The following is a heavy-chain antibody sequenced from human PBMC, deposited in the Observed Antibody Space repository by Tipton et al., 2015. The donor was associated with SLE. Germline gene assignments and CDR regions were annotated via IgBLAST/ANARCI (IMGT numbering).Heavy chain of an antibody. D-gene: IGHD1-26*01. CDR1: GFTFSSYA. J-gene: IGHJ4*02. CDR3: ARTVSKWSTQSSEFDF. V-gene: IGHV3-21*04. CDR2: ISSSSNYI. Sequence: SLRLSCAASGFTFSSYAMNWVRQAPGEGLEWVSSISSSSNYIYYIDSVKGRFTISRDNAKKSLYLQMNRLRAEDTGVYYCARTVSKWSTQSSEFDFWGQGTLVTVSS.